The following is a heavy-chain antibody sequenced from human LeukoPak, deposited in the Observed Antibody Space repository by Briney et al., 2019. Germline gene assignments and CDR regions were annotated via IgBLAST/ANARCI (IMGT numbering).Heavy chain of an antibody. J-gene: IGHJ6*03. CDR1: GFTFSSYG. V-gene: IGHV3-23*01. D-gene: IGHD6-13*01. CDR3: ANDGRQPYYYYYMDV. CDR2: ISGSGGST. Sequence: GGSLRLSCAASGFTFSSYGMSWVRQVPGKGLEWVSAISGSGGSTYYADSVKGRFTISRDNSKNTLYLQMNSLRAEDTAVYYCANDGRQPYYYYYMDVWGKGTTVTISS.